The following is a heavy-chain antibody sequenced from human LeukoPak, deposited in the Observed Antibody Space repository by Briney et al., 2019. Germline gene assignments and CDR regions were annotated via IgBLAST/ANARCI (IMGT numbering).Heavy chain of an antibody. CDR3: ARDVYGLGDY. V-gene: IGHV3-74*01. CDR2: INSDGSGP. Sequence: ASGFTFXNYWMHWVRHAPEKGLMWVSKINSDGSGPDYADSVKGRFTISRDNAKNTLYLQMNSLRAEDTAVYYCARDVYGLGDYWGQGTLVTVSS. CDR1: GFTFXNYW. D-gene: IGHD1-14*01. J-gene: IGHJ4*02.